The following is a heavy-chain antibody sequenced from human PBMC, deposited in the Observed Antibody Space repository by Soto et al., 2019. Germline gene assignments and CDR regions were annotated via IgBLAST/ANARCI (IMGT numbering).Heavy chain of an antibody. J-gene: IGHJ4*02. V-gene: IGHV3-21*01. CDR3: AREYCSSTSCYFCFGAPQKNTL. CDR2: ISSSSSYI. D-gene: IGHD2-2*01. CDR1: GFTFSSYS. Sequence: GGSLRLSCAASGFTFSSYSMNWVRQAPGKGLEWVSSISSSSSYIYYADSVKGRFTISRDNAKNSLYLQMNSLRAEDTAVYYCAREYCSSTSCYFCFGAPQKNTLRGQGTLVTVSS.